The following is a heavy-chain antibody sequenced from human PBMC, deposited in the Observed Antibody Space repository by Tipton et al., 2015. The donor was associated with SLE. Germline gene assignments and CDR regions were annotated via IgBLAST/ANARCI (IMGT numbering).Heavy chain of an antibody. V-gene: IGHV3-23*01. CDR1: GFTFSSYA. J-gene: IGHJ4*02. CDR3: AKRAVAGDYFDY. Sequence: SLRLSCAASGFTFSSYAMSWVRQAPGKGLEGVSAISGSGGSTYYADSVKGRFTISRDNSKNTLYLQMNSLRAEDTAVYYCAKRAVAGDYFDYWGQGTLVTVSS. CDR2: ISGSGGST. D-gene: IGHD6-19*01.